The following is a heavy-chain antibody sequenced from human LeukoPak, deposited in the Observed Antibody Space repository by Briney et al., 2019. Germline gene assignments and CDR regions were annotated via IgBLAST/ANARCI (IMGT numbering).Heavy chain of an antibody. J-gene: IGHJ4*02. D-gene: IGHD3-22*01. Sequence: PSETLSLTCTVSGGSISSYYWSWIRQPPGKGLEWIGYIYYSGSTNYNPSLKSRVTISVDTSKNQFSLKLSSVTAADTAVYYCARALPSDYYDSSGYDYWGQGTLVTVSS. CDR1: GGSISSYY. V-gene: IGHV4-59*01. CDR3: ARALPSDYYDSSGYDY. CDR2: IYYSGST.